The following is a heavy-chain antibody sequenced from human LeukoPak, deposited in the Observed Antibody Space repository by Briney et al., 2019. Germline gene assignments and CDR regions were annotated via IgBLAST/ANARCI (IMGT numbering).Heavy chain of an antibody. J-gene: IGHJ4*02. CDR2: IRNDGSII. D-gene: IGHD5-12*01. Sequence: GGSLRLSCAASGFTFSSYGMHWIRQAPGKGLEWVAFIRNDGSIIYNADSVKGRFTISRDNSKNTLYLQMNSLRAEDTAVYYCARDRSGFYSVDYWGQGTLVTVSS. V-gene: IGHV3-30*02. CDR3: ARDRSGFYSVDY. CDR1: GFTFSSYG.